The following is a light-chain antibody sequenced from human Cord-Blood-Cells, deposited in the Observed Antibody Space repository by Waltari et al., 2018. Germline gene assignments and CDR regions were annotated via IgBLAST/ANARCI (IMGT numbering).Light chain of an antibody. CDR2: KDS. CDR1: ALPKQY. CDR3: QSADSSGTWV. V-gene: IGLV3-25*03. Sequence: SYELTQPPSVSVSPGHTARITCPGYALPKQYAYWYQQKPGQAPVLVIYKDSERPSGIPERFSGSSSGTTVTLTISGVQAEDEADYYCQSADSSGTWVFGGGTKLTVL. J-gene: IGLJ3*02.